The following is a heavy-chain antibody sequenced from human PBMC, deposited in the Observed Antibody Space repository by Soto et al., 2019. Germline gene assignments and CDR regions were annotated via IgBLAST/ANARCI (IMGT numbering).Heavy chain of an antibody. D-gene: IGHD2-2*02. V-gene: IGHV3-23*01. CDR2: ISGSATTT. J-gene: IGHJ4*02. CDR1: GFTFNIYS. Sequence: EVLLLESGGGLVQPGGSLRLSCAASGFTFNIYSMSWVRQAPGKGLEWVSTISGSATTTYYADSVEGRFTVSRDNSKNTLYLQMNSLRAEDTATYYCAKRRECVGPSCYTYFDPWGQGTLVTVSS. CDR3: AKRRECVGPSCYTYFDP.